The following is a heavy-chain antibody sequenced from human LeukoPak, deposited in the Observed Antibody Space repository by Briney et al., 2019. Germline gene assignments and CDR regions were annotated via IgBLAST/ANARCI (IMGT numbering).Heavy chain of an antibody. CDR1: GNYW. V-gene: IGHV3-74*01. D-gene: IGHD2-2*01. Sequence: GGSLRLSRAASGNYWMHWVRQAPGKELVWVSHINSDGSWTSYADSVKGRFTISKDNAKNTVYLQMNNLRAEDTAVYYCVSFYETYWGRGTLVTVSS. CDR2: INSDGSWT. CDR3: VSFYETY. J-gene: IGHJ4*02.